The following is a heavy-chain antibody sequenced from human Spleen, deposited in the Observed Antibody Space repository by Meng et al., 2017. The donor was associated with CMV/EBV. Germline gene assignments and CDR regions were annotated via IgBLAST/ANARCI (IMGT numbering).Heavy chain of an antibody. Sequence: GGSLRLSCVVSGFTFSSYNMNWVRQAPGKGLEWVSSISSSSSYIYYADSVKGRFTISRDNAKNSLYLQMNSLRAEDTAVYYCARGEVDYYGSGSYEVFYYYYGMDVWGQGTTVTVSS. V-gene: IGHV3-21*01. J-gene: IGHJ6*02. CDR3: ARGEVDYYGSGSYEVFYYYYGMDV. D-gene: IGHD3-10*01. CDR2: ISSSSSYI. CDR1: GFTFSSYN.